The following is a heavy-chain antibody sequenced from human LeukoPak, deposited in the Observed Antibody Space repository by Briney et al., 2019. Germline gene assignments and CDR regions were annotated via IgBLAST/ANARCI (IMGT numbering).Heavy chain of an antibody. CDR1: GFTFSRYW. V-gene: IGHV3-7*01. CDR3: ARVRGSGFDP. J-gene: IGHJ5*02. D-gene: IGHD3-10*01. CDR2: IKQDGSEK. Sequence: GGSLRLSCAASGFTFSRYWMNWVRQAPGRGLEWVANIKQDGSEKYYVDSVKGRFTISRDNAKNSLYLQMNSLRAEDTAVYYCARVRGSGFDPWGQGTLVTVSS.